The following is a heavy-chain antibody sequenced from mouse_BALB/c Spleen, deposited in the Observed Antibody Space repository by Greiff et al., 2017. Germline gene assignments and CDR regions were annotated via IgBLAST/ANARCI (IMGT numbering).Heavy chain of an antibody. CDR2: IWGDGST. CDR3: ARDSPDGYYAMDY. V-gene: IGHV2-6-7*01. D-gene: IGHD2-3*01. Sequence: VQRVESGPGLVAPSQSLSITCTVSGFSLTGYGVNWVRQPPGKGLEWLGMIWGDGSTDYNSALKSRLSISKDNSKSQVFLKMNSLQTDDTARYYCARDSPDGYYAMDYWGQGTSVTVSS. J-gene: IGHJ4*01. CDR1: GFSLTGYG.